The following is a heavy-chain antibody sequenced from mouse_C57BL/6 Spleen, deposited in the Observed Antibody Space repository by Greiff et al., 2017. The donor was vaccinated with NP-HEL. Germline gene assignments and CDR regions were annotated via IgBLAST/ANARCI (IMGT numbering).Heavy chain of an antibody. CDR2: ISSGSSTI. CDR3: ARLGLLRFDY. D-gene: IGHD2-3*01. CDR1: GFTFSDYG. V-gene: IGHV5-17*01. Sequence: DVQLVESGGGLVKPGGSLKLSCAASGFTFSDYGMHWVRQAPEKGLEWVAYISSGSSTIYYADTVKGRFTISRDNAKNTLFLQMTSLRSEDTAMYYCARLGLLRFDYWGQGTTLTVSS. J-gene: IGHJ2*01.